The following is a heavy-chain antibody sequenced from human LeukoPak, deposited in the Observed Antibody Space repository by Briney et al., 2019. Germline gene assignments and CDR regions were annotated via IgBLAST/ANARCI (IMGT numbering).Heavy chain of an antibody. CDR2: ISYDGSNK. CDR3: ARVGHSGYDWRGIPLDY. D-gene: IGHD5-12*01. Sequence: PGGSLRLSCAASGFTFSSYAMHWVRQAPGKGLEWVAVISYDGSNKYYADSVKGRFTISRDNSKNTLYLQMNSLRAEDTAVYYCARVGHSGYDWRGIPLDYWGQGTLVTVSS. CDR1: GFTFSSYA. J-gene: IGHJ4*02. V-gene: IGHV3-30-3*01.